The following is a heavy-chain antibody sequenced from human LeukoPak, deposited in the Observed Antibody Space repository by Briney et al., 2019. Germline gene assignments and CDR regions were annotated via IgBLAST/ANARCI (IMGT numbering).Heavy chain of an antibody. J-gene: IGHJ4*02. V-gene: IGHV3-30*18. CDR3: AKQSDLMIMLDY. Sequence: PGGSLRLSCAASGFTLSSYGMHCVRQAPGKGLEWVAVISYDGSNKYYADSVKGRFTISRDNSKNTLYLQMNSLRAEDTAVYYCAKQSDLMIMLDYWGQGTLVTVSS. CDR2: ISYDGSNK. D-gene: IGHD3-16*01. CDR1: GFTLSSYG.